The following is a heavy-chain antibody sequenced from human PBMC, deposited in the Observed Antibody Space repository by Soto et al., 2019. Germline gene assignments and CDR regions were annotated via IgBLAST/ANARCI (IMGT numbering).Heavy chain of an antibody. Sequence: PGGSLRLSCAASGFTFSSYAMHWVRQAPGKGLEWVAVISYDGSNNYYADSVKGRFTISRDNSKNTLYLQMNSLRAEDTAVYYCASELYSVSYARPYHYYYYGMDVWGQGTTVTDSS. J-gene: IGHJ6*02. CDR2: ISYDGSNN. V-gene: IGHV3-30-3*01. CDR1: GFTFSSYA. D-gene: IGHD2-8*01. CDR3: ASELYSVSYARPYHYYYYGMDV.